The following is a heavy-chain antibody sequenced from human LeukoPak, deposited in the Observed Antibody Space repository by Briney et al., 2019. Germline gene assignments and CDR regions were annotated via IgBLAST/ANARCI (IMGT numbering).Heavy chain of an antibody. CDR3: ARAPGSSGFGLYFDY. D-gene: IGHD3-22*01. V-gene: IGHV3-66*01. CDR1: GFTFSSKY. CDR2: TYGSGST. Sequence: GGSLRLSCAASGFTFSSKYMSWVRQAPGRGLEWVSVTYGSGSTYYAHSVKGRFTISRDNSKNTLYLQMNSLRAEDTAVYYCARAPGSSGFGLYFDYWGQGTLVIVSS. J-gene: IGHJ4*02.